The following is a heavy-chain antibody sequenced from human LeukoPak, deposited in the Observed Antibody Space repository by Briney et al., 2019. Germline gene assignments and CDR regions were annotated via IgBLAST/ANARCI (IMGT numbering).Heavy chain of an antibody. D-gene: IGHD3-16*02. CDR1: GFTFSDYY. CDR2: ISGPGTTT. Sequence: GGSLRLSCAVSGFTFSDYYMSWIRQAPGKGLEWVSYISGPGTTTYYADSVKGRFTISRDNSKNTLYLQMNSLRAEDTAVYYCAKDRLITFGGVIVRSAFDIWGQGTMVTVSS. V-gene: IGHV3-11*01. J-gene: IGHJ3*02. CDR3: AKDRLITFGGVIVRSAFDI.